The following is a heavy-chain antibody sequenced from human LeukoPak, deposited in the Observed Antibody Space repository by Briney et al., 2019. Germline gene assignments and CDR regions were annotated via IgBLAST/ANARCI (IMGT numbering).Heavy chain of an antibody. CDR2: INHSGST. V-gene: IGHV4-34*01. D-gene: IGHD1-26*01. Sequence: SSETLSLTCAVYGGSFSGYYWSWIRQPPGKGLEWIGEINHSGSTNYNPSLKSRVTISVDTSKNQFSLKLSSVTAADTAVYYCASRSIVGATKMKNDYWGQGTLVTVSS. J-gene: IGHJ4*02. CDR3: ASRSIVGATKMKNDY. CDR1: GGSFSGYY.